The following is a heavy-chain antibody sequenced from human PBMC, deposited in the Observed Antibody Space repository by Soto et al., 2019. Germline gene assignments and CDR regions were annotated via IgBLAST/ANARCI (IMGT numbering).Heavy chain of an antibody. CDR2: IYNTGST. CDR1: GVSVNSDNYY. Sequence: PSETLSLTCTVSGVSVNSDNYYWSWIRHPPGKGLEWIGHIYNTGSTTYNPSLKSRVTISLDTSRNRFSLSLNSVTAADTAVFYCAREYSNSPEAFDFWGRGTLVTVSS. D-gene: IGHD6-6*01. V-gene: IGHV4-61*03. CDR3: AREYSNSPEAFDF. J-gene: IGHJ4*02.